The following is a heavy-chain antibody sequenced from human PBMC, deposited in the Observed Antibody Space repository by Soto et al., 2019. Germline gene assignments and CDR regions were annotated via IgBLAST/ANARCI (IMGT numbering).Heavy chain of an antibody. Sequence: QVQLVQSGAEVKKPGASVKVSCTFTSYDINWVRQAPGQGLEWMAWMNPNSGDTRYAQKLQGRVTMTRNTASFTAYMEVSSLSSEDTAVYYCARGPGSSDWRFSYYYMDVWGQGTTVTVSS. CDR1: FTSYD. J-gene: IGHJ6*02. D-gene: IGHD6-19*01. CDR3: ARGPGSSDWRFSYYYMDV. V-gene: IGHV1-8*01. CDR2: MNPNSGDT.